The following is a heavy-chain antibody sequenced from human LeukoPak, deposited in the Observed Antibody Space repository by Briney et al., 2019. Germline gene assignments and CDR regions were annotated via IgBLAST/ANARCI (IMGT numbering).Heavy chain of an antibody. CDR3: ARGLRYFDWPSYYYYYYMDV. Sequence: SETLSLTCTVSGGSISSYYWSWIRQPPGKGLEWIGYIYYSGSTNYNPSLKSRVTISVDTSKNQFSLKLSSVTAADTAVYYCARGLRYFDWPSYYYYYYMDVWGKGTTVTISS. D-gene: IGHD3-9*01. CDR1: GGSISSYY. J-gene: IGHJ6*03. V-gene: IGHV4-59*01. CDR2: IYYSGST.